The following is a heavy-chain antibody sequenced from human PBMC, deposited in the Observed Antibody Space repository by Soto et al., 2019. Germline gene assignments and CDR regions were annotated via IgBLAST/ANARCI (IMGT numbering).Heavy chain of an antibody. CDR1: GFTFDDYA. CDR2: ISWSSRAT. J-gene: IGHJ6*02. CDR3: AKDMDSRSGAYYHSGMDV. V-gene: IGHV3-9*01. Sequence: EVQLVESGGDLVQPGRSLRLSCAASGFTFDDYAMHWVRQAPGKGLEWVSGISWSSRATDYADSVKGRFSISRDNAKNSLYLQMNSLRPEDTALYFCAKDMDSRSGAYYHSGMDVWGRGTTVTVSS. D-gene: IGHD2-15*01.